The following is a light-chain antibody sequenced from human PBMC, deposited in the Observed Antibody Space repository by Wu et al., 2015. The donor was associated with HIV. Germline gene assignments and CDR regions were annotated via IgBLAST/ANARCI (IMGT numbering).Light chain of an antibody. CDR3: QHYNNWPPSFT. CDR1: QSVNSY. J-gene: IGKJ3*01. Sequence: EIVLTQSPATLSLSPGERATLSCRASQSVNSYLAWYQHKPGQAPRLLIYDASNRATGIPARFSGSGSGTDFTLTISSLEPEDFAVYYCQHYNNWPPSFTFGPGTKVDIK. V-gene: IGKV3-11*01. CDR2: DAS.